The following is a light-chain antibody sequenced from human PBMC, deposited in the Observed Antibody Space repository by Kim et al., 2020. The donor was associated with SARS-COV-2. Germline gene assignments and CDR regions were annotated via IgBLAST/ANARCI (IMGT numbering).Light chain of an antibody. CDR1: RSNIGSNY. V-gene: IGLV1-47*01. CDR2: RNN. Sequence: GQSVTISCSGSRSNIGSNYVYWYQQLPGTAPKLLIYRNNQRPSGVPDRFSGSKSGTSASLAISGLRSEDEADYYCAAWDDSLSAYVFGTGTKVTVL. J-gene: IGLJ1*01. CDR3: AAWDDSLSAYV.